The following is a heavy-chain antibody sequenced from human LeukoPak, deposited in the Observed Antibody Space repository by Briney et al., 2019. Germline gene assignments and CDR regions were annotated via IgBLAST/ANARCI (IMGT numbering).Heavy chain of an antibody. CDR3: ATDPWGVGAHSAFDI. CDR1: GYTLTELS. V-gene: IGHV1-24*01. CDR2: FDPEDGET. D-gene: IGHD1-26*01. J-gene: IGHJ3*02. Sequence: ASVKVSCKVSGYTLTELSMHWVRQAPGKGLGWMGVFDPEDGETIYAQQFQGRVSMTEDTSTDTAYMEPSSVRSEDTAVYYCATDPWGVGAHSAFDIWGQGTMVTVSS.